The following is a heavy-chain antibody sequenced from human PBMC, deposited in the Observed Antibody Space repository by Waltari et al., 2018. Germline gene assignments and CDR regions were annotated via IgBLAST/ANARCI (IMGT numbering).Heavy chain of an antibody. Sequence: EVQLVESGGALVQPGGSLRLSCAASGFTFSRQWMSWGRQAPGKGLEWVANIKQDGSEKYYGDSVEGRFTISRDNAKSSLYLQINSLRAEDTAVYYCARSSRRSSWYGNFDYWGQGTLVTVSS. J-gene: IGHJ4*02. CDR2: IKQDGSEK. CDR3: ARSSRRSSWYGNFDY. D-gene: IGHD6-13*01. CDR1: GFTFSRQW. V-gene: IGHV3-7*01.